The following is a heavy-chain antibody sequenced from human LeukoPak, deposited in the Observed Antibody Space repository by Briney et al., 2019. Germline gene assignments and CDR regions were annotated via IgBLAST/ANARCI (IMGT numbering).Heavy chain of an antibody. V-gene: IGHV4-59*01. D-gene: IGHD1-7*01. J-gene: IGHJ4*02. CDR2: ISYSGNT. Sequence: SETLSLTCAVYGGSFSGYYWSWIRQPPGKGLEWIGYISYSGNTRYNPSLESRVTISVDTSKNQFSLKLSSVTAADTAVYYCARENLDALFDFWGQGTLVTVSS. CDR3: ARENLDALFDF. CDR1: GGSFSGYY.